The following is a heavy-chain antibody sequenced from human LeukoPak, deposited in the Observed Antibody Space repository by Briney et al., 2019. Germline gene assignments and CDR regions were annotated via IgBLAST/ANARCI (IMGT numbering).Heavy chain of an antibody. CDR3: ARVSSRHYYYYGMDV. CDR2: ISAYNGNT. Sequence: ASVKVSCKASGYTFTSYGISWVRQAPGQGLEWMGWISAYNGNTNYAQKLQGRVTMTTDTSTSTAYMELRSLRSDDTAVYYCARVSSRHYYYYGMDVWGQGTTVTVSS. V-gene: IGHV1-18*01. D-gene: IGHD2-2*01. CDR1: GYTFTSYG. J-gene: IGHJ6*02.